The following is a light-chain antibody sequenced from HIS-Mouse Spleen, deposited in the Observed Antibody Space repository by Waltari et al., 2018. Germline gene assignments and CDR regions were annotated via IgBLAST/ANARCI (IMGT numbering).Light chain of an antibody. CDR3: QQYGSSPRT. Sequence: EIVLTHSPGTLSLSPGERATLSCSASQSVSSSYLACYQQKPGQAPRLLIYGASSRATGIPDRFSGSGSGTDFTLTISRLEPEDFAVYYCQQYGSSPRTFGQGTKVEIK. V-gene: IGKV3-20*01. CDR2: GAS. CDR1: QSVSSSY. J-gene: IGKJ1*01.